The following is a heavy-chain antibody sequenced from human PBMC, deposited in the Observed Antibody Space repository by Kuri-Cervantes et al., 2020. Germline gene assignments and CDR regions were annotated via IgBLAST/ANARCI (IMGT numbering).Heavy chain of an antibody. CDR1: GASFGAYY. Sequence: SQTLSLTCAVSGASFGAYYWTWIRQPPGKGLEWIGEINHSGSTNYNPSLKSRVTISVDTSKNQFSLKLSSVTAADTAVYYCARHRLTTVYDAFDIWGRGTMVTVSS. J-gene: IGHJ3*02. V-gene: IGHV4-34*01. CDR2: INHSGST. D-gene: IGHD4-11*01. CDR3: ARHRLTTVYDAFDI.